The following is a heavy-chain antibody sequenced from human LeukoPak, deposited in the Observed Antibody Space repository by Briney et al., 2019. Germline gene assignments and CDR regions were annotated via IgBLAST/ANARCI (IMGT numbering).Heavy chain of an antibody. CDR2: ISYIGTT. J-gene: IGHJ3*02. Sequence: SETLSLTCAVSGDSFSSHYWTWIRQPPGRGLEWIGYISYIGTTNYNPSPKRRATTSIDTSKNQFSLKLSSVTTADTAVYYCARDLVTVTKGFDIWGLGTMVSVSS. CDR3: ARDLVTVTKGFDI. D-gene: IGHD4-17*01. CDR1: GDSFSSHY. V-gene: IGHV4-59*11.